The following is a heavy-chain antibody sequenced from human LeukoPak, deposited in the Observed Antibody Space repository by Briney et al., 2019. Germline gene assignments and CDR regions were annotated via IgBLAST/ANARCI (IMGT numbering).Heavy chain of an antibody. CDR1: GFSLRDYS. CDR2: ISSSSRYT. J-gene: IGHJ3*02. Sequence: GGSLRLSCAASGFSLRDYSMDWVRQAPGKGLEWVSSISSSSRYTFYVDSVKGRFTISRDNAKNSLYLQMNSLRAEDTAVYYCANFVGGTGDAFDIWGQGTMVTVSS. CDR3: ANFVGGTGDAFDI. D-gene: IGHD3-16*01. V-gene: IGHV3-21*04.